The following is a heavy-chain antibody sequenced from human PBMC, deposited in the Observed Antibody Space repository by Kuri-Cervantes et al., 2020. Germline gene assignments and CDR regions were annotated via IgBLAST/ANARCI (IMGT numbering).Heavy chain of an antibody. CDR1: GFTFSSYG. CDR2: IWYDGSNK. Sequence: GGSLRLSCAASGFTFSSYGMHWVRQAPGKGLEWVAVIWYDGSNKYYAGSVKGRFTISRDNSKNTLYLQMNSLRAEDTAVYYCAKETTGYSYGNLDYWGQGTLVTVSS. CDR3: AKETTGYSYGNLDY. V-gene: IGHV3-33*06. D-gene: IGHD5-18*01. J-gene: IGHJ4*02.